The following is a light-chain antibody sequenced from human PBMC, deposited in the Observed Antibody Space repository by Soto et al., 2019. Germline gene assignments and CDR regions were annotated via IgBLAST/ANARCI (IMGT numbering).Light chain of an antibody. CDR3: MQALQTLLT. Sequence: DIVMTQSPLSLPVTPGEPASSSCRSSQSLLHSNGYNYLDWYLQKPGQSPQLLIYLGSNRASGVTDRFSGSGSGTDFTLKISRVEAEDVGVYYCMQALQTLLTFGGGTKVEIK. CDR2: LGS. J-gene: IGKJ4*01. CDR1: QSLLHSNGYNY. V-gene: IGKV2-28*01.